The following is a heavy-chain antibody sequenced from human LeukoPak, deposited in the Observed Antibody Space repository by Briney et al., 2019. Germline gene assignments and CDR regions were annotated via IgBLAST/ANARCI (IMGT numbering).Heavy chain of an antibody. J-gene: IGHJ4*02. CDR2: IYYSGST. V-gene: IGHV4-30-4*08. Sequence: SETLSLTCTVSGGSISSGDYYWSWIRQPPGKGLEWIGYIYYSGSTYYNPSPKSRVTISVDTSKNQFSLKLSSVTAADTAVYYCAREGCSSTSCLHYWGQGTLVTVSS. D-gene: IGHD2-2*01. CDR3: AREGCSSTSCLHY. CDR1: GGSISSGDYY.